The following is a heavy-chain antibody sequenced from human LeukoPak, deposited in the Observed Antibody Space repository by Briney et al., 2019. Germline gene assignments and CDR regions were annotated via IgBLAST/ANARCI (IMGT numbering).Heavy chain of an antibody. CDR1: GVTISSCA. V-gene: IGHV3-30-3*01. D-gene: IGHD1-1*01. CDR3: ARDPAATGTLDY. CDR2: ISYDGSNK. J-gene: IGHJ4*02. Sequence: PGGSLRISCAASGVTISSCAMRWVRQDPGKGLEWVAVISYDGSNKYYADSVKGRFTISRDNSKNTLYLQMNSLRAEDTAVYYCARDPAATGTLDYWGQGTLVTVSS.